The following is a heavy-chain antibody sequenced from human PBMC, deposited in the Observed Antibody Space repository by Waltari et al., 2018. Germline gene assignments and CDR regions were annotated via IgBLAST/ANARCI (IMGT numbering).Heavy chain of an antibody. CDR3: ASCTGGNCYYYGFDV. V-gene: IGHV3-30*03. CDR1: GLPFSSSG. J-gene: IGHJ6*02. Sequence: QVQLVESGGGVVQPGWSLRLSCAASGLPFSSSGMQWVRQTPGRGLEWVAVISSDGSRKSYADSVKGRFSISRDNSKNSLSLEMNSLRPEDTAVYYCASCTGGNCYYYGFDVWGQGTTVTVSS. D-gene: IGHD2-8*02. CDR2: ISSDGSRK.